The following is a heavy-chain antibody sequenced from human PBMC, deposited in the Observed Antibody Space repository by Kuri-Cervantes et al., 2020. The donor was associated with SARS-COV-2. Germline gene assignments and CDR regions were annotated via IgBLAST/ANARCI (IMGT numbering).Heavy chain of an antibody. D-gene: IGHD1-26*01. Sequence: GGSLRLSCAASGFTFSSYSMNWVRQAPGKGLEWVSYISSSSSIIYYADSVKGRFTISRDNAKSSLYLQMNSLRDEDTAVYYCAREAPCRIVGAICYGMDVWGQGTTVTVSS. CDR2: ISSSSSII. CDR1: GFTFSSYS. CDR3: AREAPCRIVGAICYGMDV. J-gene: IGHJ6*02. V-gene: IGHV3-48*02.